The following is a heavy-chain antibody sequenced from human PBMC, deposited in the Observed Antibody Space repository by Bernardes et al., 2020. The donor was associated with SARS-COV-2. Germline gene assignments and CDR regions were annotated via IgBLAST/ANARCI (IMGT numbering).Heavy chain of an antibody. CDR1: GFTFSSYA. CDR3: AKAYSHFYYDSSGYPIDS. D-gene: IGHD3-22*01. Sequence: GGSLRLSCAASGFTFSSYAMSWVRQVPGKGLEWVSGIRGGGGSTYYADSVKGRFSISRDNSKNRLFLQMNSLRAEDTAIYYCAKAYSHFYYDSSGYPIDSWGQGTLVSVSS. J-gene: IGHJ4*02. V-gene: IGHV3-23*01. CDR2: IRGGGGST.